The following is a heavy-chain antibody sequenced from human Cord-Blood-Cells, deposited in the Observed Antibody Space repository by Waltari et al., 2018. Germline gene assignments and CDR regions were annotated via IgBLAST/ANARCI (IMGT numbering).Heavy chain of an antibody. Sequence: QVQLQESGPGLVKPSETLSLTCTVSGGSISSYYWRWIRQPAGKGLEWIGRIYTSGSTNYNPSLKSRVTMSVDTSKNQFSLKLSSVTAADTAVYYCARSPYDSSGYYFDYWGQGTLVTVSS. V-gene: IGHV4-4*07. D-gene: IGHD3-22*01. CDR3: ARSPYDSSGYYFDY. CDR1: GGSISSYY. CDR2: IYTSGST. J-gene: IGHJ4*02.